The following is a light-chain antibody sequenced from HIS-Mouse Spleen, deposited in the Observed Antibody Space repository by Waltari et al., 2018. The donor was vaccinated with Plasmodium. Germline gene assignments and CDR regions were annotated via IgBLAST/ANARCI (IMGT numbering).Light chain of an antibody. V-gene: IGKV3-15*01. CDR2: GAS. J-gene: IGKJ3*01. CDR1: QSVSSN. CDR3: QQYNNWSFT. Sequence: EIVMTQSPATLSVSPGERATLSCRASQSVSSNLAWYQQKPGQAPRVLIYGASTRATGIPARFSGSGSGTEFTLTISSLQSEDFAVYYCQQYNNWSFTVGPGTKVDSK.